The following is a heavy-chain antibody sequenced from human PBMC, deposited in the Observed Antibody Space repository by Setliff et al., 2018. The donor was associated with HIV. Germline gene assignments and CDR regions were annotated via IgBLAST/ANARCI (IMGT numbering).Heavy chain of an antibody. CDR3: ARDYCSSTRCYDLHNWFDP. CDR1: GGI. CDR2: IIPIFGTA. J-gene: IGHJ5*02. V-gene: IGHV1-69*13. Sequence: VASVKVSCKTSGGIISWVRQAPGQGLEWMGGIIPIFGTANYAQKFQGRVTITADESTSTAYMELSSLRSEDTAVYYCARDYCSSTRCYDLHNWFDPWGQGTLVTVSS. D-gene: IGHD2-2*01.